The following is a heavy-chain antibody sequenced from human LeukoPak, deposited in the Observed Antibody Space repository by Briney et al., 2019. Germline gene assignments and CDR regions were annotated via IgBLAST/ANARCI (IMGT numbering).Heavy chain of an antibody. Sequence: ASVKVSCKPSGGTFSSYAISWVRQAPGQGLEWMGGIIPIFGTANYAQKFQGRVTITADKSTSTAYMELSSLRSEDTAVYYCARPLTGSGSYWVAFDIWGQGTMVTVSS. D-gene: IGHD3-10*01. CDR3: ARPLTGSGSYWVAFDI. CDR2: IIPIFGTA. V-gene: IGHV1-69*06. CDR1: GGTFSSYA. J-gene: IGHJ3*02.